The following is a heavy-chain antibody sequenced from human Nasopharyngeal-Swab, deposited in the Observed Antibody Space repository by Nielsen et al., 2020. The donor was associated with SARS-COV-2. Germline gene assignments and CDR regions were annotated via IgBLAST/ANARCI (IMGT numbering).Heavy chain of an antibody. CDR3: ARVSITGTTRPAFDY. V-gene: IGHV4-34*01. Sequence: SETLSLTSAVYGGSFSGYYWSWIRQPPGKGLEWIGEINHSGSTNYNPSLKSRVTISVDTSKNQFSLKLSSVTAADTAVYYCARVSITGTTRPAFDYGGQGTLVTVSS. CDR1: GGSFSGYY. D-gene: IGHD1-7*01. J-gene: IGHJ4*02. CDR2: INHSGST.